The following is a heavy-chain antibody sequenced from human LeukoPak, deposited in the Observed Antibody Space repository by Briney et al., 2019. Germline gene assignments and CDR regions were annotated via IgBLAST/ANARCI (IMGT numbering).Heavy chain of an antibody. V-gene: IGHV3-7*05. J-gene: IGHJ3*02. CDR1: GFTFSRFW. CDR2: IDQSGGRN. D-gene: IGHD3-16*01. Sequence: PGGSLRLSCAASGFTFSRFWMHWVRQPPGRGLEWVANIDQSGGRNNYVDSVKGRFTISRDNAKNSLFLEMSSLRADDTAVYFCARDVEGGTFDIWGQGTTVTVSS. CDR3: ARDVEGGTFDI.